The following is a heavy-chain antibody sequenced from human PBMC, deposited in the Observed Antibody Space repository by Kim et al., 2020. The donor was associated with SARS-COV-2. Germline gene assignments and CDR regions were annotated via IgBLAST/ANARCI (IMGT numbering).Heavy chain of an antibody. V-gene: IGHV3-30*18. CDR2: ISYDGSNK. CDR3: AKGYYYGSGCYPIIDYYYGMDV. Sequence: GGSLRLSCAASGFTFSSYGMHWVRQAPGKGLEWVAVISYDGSNKYYADSVKGRFTISRDNSKNTLYLQMNSLRAEDTAVYYCAKGYYYGSGCYPIIDYYYGMDVWGQGTAVTVSS. D-gene: IGHD3-10*01. CDR1: GFTFSSYG. J-gene: IGHJ6*02.